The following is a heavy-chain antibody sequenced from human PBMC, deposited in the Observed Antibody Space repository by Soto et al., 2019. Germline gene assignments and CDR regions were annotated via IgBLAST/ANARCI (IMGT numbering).Heavy chain of an antibody. CDR2: ISGYNGNT. CDR1: DNGFNQYA. J-gene: IGHJ6*02. CDR3: AATGGNYLGLDV. D-gene: IGHD2-8*02. V-gene: IGHV1-18*01. Sequence: ATEKVPCISSDNGFNQYAIKWVRQDPGQGLEWMGWISGYNGNTKYAQKFQDRVTMTADTSTRTAFMEVRSLTSDDTGVYFCAATGGNYLGLDVWGQGTT.